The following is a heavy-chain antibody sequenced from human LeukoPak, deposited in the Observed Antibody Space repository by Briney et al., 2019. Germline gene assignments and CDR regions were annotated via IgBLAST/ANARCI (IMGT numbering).Heavy chain of an antibody. Sequence: GGSLRLSCAASGFNFRTYSMKWICQAPGKGLEWISYISGSSSTLYYADSVKGRFTISRDNANNSLFLQMNGLRAEDSAIYYCARGELIGTVFDFWGQGALVTVSS. J-gene: IGHJ4*02. CDR1: GFNFRTYS. CDR2: ISGSSSTL. D-gene: IGHD1-7*01. V-gene: IGHV3-48*04. CDR3: ARGELIGTVFDF.